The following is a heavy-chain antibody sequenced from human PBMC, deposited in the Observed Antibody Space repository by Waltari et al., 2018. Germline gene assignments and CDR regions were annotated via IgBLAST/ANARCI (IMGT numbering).Heavy chain of an antibody. CDR2: ISSSGSTI. D-gene: IGHD3-3*01. CDR3: ARVVIIWYYGMDV. J-gene: IGHJ6*02. CDR1: GFTFSSYE. V-gene: IGHV3-48*03. Sequence: EVQLVESGGGLVQPGGSLRLSCAASGFTFSSYEMNWVRQAPGKGLEWVSHISSSGSTIYYADSVKGRFTISRDNAKNSLYLQMNSLRAEDTAVYYCARVVIIWYYGMDVWGQGTTVTVSS.